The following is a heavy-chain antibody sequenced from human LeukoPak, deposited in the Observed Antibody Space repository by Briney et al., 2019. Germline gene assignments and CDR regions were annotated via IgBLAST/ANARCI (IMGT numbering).Heavy chain of an antibody. CDR2: INPSGGST. J-gene: IGHJ6*03. CDR1: GYTFTSYY. V-gene: IGHV1-46*01. CDR3: ARVAPIGAARQYYYYMDV. D-gene: IGHD6-6*01. Sequence: ASVKVSCKASGYTFTSYYMHWVRQAPGQGLEWMGIINPSGGSTSYAQKFLGRVTMTRDMSTSTVYMELSSLRSEDTAVYYCARVAPIGAARQYYYYMDVWGKGTTVTVSS.